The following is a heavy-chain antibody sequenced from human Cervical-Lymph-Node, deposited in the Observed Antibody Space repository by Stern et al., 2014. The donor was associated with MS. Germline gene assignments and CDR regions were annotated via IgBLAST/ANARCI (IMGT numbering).Heavy chain of an antibody. Sequence: VQLVESGAEVKKPASSVKVSCKASGGSFSIYAISWVRQAPGQGFEWMGGIIPVLGTANYAQKFQGRVRITADESINTVYLEVSSLRPEDTAVYYCTRDQRHYDLGSYAFDIWGQGTMVTVSS. V-gene: IGHV1-69*01. CDR3: TRDQRHYDLGSYAFDI. CDR2: IIPVLGTA. J-gene: IGHJ3*02. CDR1: GGSFSIYA. D-gene: IGHD3-10*01.